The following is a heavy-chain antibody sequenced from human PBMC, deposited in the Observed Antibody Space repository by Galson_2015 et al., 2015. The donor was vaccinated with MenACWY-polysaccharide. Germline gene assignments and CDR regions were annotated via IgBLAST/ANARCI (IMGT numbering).Heavy chain of an antibody. D-gene: IGHD1-1*01. Sequence: SLRLSCAASGFTFSNYGMHWVRQAPGKGLEWVALIWNDGNNKNYVDSVMGRFTISRDNSKNTLYLQMNSLRAEDTAVYYCARGVQLERKGRGDWFDPWGQGTLVTVSS. V-gene: IGHV3-33*01. CDR1: GFTFSNYG. CDR3: ARGVQLERKGRGDWFDP. J-gene: IGHJ5*02. CDR2: IWNDGNNK.